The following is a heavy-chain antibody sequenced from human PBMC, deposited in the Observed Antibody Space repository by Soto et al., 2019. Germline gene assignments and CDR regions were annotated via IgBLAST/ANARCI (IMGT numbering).Heavy chain of an antibody. CDR1: GYTFINYG. J-gene: IGHJ4*02. CDR3: GRGLGGGWYYFDY. CDR2: ITVNSGNT. Sequence: QGQLVQSGVEVKKPGASVKVSCKASGYTFINYGIGWVRQAPGQGLEWMGWITVNSGNTNYPQKFQGRVTMTTDTSTNTAYMELRSLTSDDTAVYYCGRGLGGGWYYFDYWGPGTLVTVSS. D-gene: IGHD6-19*01. V-gene: IGHV1-18*01.